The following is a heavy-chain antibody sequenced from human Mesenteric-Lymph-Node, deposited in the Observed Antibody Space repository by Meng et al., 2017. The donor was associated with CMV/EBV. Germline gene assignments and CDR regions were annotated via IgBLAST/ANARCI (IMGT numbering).Heavy chain of an antibody. CDR1: GFTFRKYA. D-gene: IGHD2-15*01. CDR2: ISGDTT. Sequence: GGSLRLSCTASGFTFRKYAMSWVRQAPGKGLEWLSAISGDTTYYADSVKGRFTISRDNAKNSLYLQMNSLRAEDTGLYYCVGGGLQYFDYWGQGTMVTVSS. J-gene: IGHJ4*02. V-gene: IGHV3-23*01. CDR3: VGGGLQYFDY.